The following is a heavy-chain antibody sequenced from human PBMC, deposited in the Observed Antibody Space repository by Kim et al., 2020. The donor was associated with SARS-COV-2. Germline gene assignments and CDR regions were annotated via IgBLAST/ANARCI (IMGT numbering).Heavy chain of an antibody. Sequence: GGSLRLSCAASGFTFSSYAMHWVRQAPGKRLEWVAVISYDGSNKYYADSVKGRFTISRDNSKNTLYLQMNSLRAEDTAVYYCARDRSDYGIFDYWGQGTLVTVSS. CDR1: GFTFSSYA. CDR3: ARDRSDYGIFDY. CDR2: ISYDGSNK. D-gene: IGHD4-17*01. J-gene: IGHJ4*02. V-gene: IGHV3-30*04.